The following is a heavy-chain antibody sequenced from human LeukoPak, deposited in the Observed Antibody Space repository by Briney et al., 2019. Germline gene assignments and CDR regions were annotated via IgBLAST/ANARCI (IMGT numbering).Heavy chain of an antibody. CDR2: IYSGGST. CDR3: AKDSSGYRPYYFDY. CDR1: GFTFSSYA. D-gene: IGHD3-22*01. V-gene: IGHV3-53*01. Sequence: GRSLRLSCAASGFTFSSYAMHWVRQAPGKGLESVPVIYSGGSTYYADSVRGRFTISRDNSKNTLYLQMNSLRVEDTAVYYCAKDSSGYRPYYFDYWGQGTLVTVSS. J-gene: IGHJ4*02.